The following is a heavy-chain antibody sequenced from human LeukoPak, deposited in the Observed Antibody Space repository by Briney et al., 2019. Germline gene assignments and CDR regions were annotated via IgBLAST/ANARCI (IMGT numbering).Heavy chain of an antibody. Sequence: PGRSLRLSCTASGFTFGDYAMSWFRQAPGKGLEWVGFIRSKAYGGTTEYAASVKGRFTISRDDSKSIAYLQMNSLKTEDTAVYYCTRVPGLVYSGYEDWFDPWGQGTLVTVSS. CDR3: TRVPGLVYSGYEDWFDP. CDR2: IRSKAYGGTT. D-gene: IGHD5-12*01. CDR1: GFTFGDYA. V-gene: IGHV3-49*03. J-gene: IGHJ5*02.